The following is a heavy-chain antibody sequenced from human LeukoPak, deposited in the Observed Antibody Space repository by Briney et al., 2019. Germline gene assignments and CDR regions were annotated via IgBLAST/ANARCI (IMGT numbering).Heavy chain of an antibody. Sequence: SQTLSLTCAISGESVSSKSATWNWIRQSPSRGLEWLGRTYYRSKWYNDYALSVNSRITINPDTSKNQFSLQLNSVTHEDTAVYYCARLGSFEDYWGQGTLVTVSS. CDR3: ARLGSFEDY. J-gene: IGHJ4*02. V-gene: IGHV6-1*01. CDR2: TYYRSKWYN. CDR1: GESVSSKSAT. D-gene: IGHD1-26*01.